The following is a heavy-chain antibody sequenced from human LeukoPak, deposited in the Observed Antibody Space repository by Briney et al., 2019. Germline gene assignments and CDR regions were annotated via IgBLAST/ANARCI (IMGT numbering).Heavy chain of an antibody. CDR1: GGTFSSYA. V-gene: IGHV1-69*04. CDR2: IIPILGIA. Sequence: GASVKVSCKASGGTFSSYAISWVRQAPGQGLEWMGRIIPILGIANYAQKCQGRVTITADKSTSTAYMELSSLRSEDTAVYYCARGIHHSLEYSYGYNYYMDVWGKGTTVTVSS. D-gene: IGHD5-18*01. J-gene: IGHJ6*03. CDR3: ARGIHHSLEYSYGYNYYMDV.